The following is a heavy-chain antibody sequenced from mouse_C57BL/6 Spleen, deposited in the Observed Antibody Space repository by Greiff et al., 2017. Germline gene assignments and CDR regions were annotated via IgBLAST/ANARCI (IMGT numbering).Heavy chain of an antibody. CDR1: GYAFSSSW. V-gene: IGHV1-82*01. J-gene: IGHJ2*01. D-gene: IGHD1-3*01. CDR2: IYPGDGDT. CDR3: ARYKALGGFFDY. Sequence: VQVVESGPELVKPGASVKISCKASGYAFSSSWMNWVKQRPGKGLEWIGRIYPGDGDTNYNGKFKGKATLTADKSSSTAYMQLSSLTSEDSAVYFCARYKALGGFFDYWGQGTTLTVSS.